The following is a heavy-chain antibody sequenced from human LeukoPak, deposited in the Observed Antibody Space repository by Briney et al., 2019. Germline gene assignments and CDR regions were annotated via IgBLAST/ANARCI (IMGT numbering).Heavy chain of an antibody. CDR3: AKDRHCSSTSCYSHFDY. J-gene: IGHJ4*01. D-gene: IGHD2-2*02. CDR2: ISGSGGST. V-gene: IGHV3-23*01. CDR1: GFTFSSYA. Sequence: GGSLRLSWAASGFTFSSYAMSWVRQAGGEGREWVSAISGSGGSTYYADSVKGRFTISSDNSKNTLYLQMNSLRAEDTAVYYCAKDRHCSSTSCYSHFDYWGHGTLVTASS.